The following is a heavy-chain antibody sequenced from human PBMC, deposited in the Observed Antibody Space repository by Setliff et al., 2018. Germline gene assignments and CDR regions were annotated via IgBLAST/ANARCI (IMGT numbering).Heavy chain of an antibody. CDR3: ATGLGQYFDY. CDR2: SRTKTDGGTA. V-gene: IGHV3-15*07. Sequence: GGTLRLSCAASDFIFNNAWMNWVRQAPGKGLEWVGRSRTKTDGGTADYAAPVKGRFIISRDDAKNLVFLQMNSLKTEDTAVYYCATGLGQYFDYWGQGSLVTVSA. CDR1: DFIFNNAW. J-gene: IGHJ4*02. D-gene: IGHD3-9*01.